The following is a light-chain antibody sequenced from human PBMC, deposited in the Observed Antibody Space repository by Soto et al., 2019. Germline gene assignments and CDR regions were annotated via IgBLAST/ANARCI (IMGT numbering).Light chain of an antibody. Sequence: EIVMTQSPATLSVSPGEGVTLSCRASQSVSSNLAWYQQRPGQAPRLLIYGASTRATGIPARFSGSGSGTEFTLTISSLQSEDFAVYYCQQYRGWPRTFGQGTKVDIK. J-gene: IGKJ1*01. CDR2: GAS. V-gene: IGKV3-15*01. CDR3: QQYRGWPRT. CDR1: QSVSSN.